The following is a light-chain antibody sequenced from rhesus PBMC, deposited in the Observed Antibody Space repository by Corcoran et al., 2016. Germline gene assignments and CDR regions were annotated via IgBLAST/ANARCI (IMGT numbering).Light chain of an antibody. CDR1: QSVRSS. CDR3: QQYNKRPWT. J-gene: IGKJ1*01. Sequence: EIVLTQSPATLSLSPGERATLSCRASQSVRSSLAWYQQKPGQAPRLLIYAASNRATGNPDMFSGRVSETDFTLTVSSLEPEDVGVYYCQQYNKRPWTFGQGTKVEI. V-gene: IGKV3-35*01. CDR2: AAS.